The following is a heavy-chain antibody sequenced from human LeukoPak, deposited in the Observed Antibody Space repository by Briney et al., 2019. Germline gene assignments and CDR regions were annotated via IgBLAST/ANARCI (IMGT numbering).Heavy chain of an antibody. Sequence: GGSLRLSCAASGFTFSSYSMNWVRQAPGKELEWVSYISSSSSTIYYADSVKGRFTISRDNAKNSLYLQMNSLRAEDTAVYYCARAYYDSSGFLDYWGQGTLVTVSS. D-gene: IGHD3-22*01. CDR2: ISSSSSTI. CDR3: ARAYYDSSGFLDY. CDR1: GFTFSSYS. J-gene: IGHJ4*02. V-gene: IGHV3-48*04.